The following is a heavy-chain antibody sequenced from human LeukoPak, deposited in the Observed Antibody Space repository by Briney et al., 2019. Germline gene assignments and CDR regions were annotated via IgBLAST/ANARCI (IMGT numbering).Heavy chain of an antibody. CDR2: IYPGDCDA. D-gene: IGHD6-19*01. CDR1: GYSFTNYW. CDR3: ARRNSGWYATSDWYFDL. J-gene: IGHJ2*01. Sequence: GGSLQISCEGSGYSFTNYWIAWVRQMPGKGLEWMGIIYPGDCDARYSPPFQGQVTVSADKSISTAYLQWSSLKASDTAMYYCARRNSGWYATSDWYFDLWGRGTLVTVSS. V-gene: IGHV5-51*01.